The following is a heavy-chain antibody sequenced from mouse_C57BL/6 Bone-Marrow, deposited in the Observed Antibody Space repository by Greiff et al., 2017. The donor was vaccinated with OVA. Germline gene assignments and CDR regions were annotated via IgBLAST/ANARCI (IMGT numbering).Heavy chain of an antibody. D-gene: IGHD2-4*01. Sequence: VQLQQSGAALARPGASVKLSCKASGYTFTSYGISWVKQRTGQGLEWIGVIYPRSGNTYYNEKFKGKATMTADKSSSTAYMELRSLTSEDSAVYFCARSDYYDYDGRFAYWGQGTLVTVSA. CDR3: ARSDYYDYDGRFAY. CDR1: GYTFTSYG. J-gene: IGHJ3*01. V-gene: IGHV1-81*01. CDR2: IYPRSGNT.